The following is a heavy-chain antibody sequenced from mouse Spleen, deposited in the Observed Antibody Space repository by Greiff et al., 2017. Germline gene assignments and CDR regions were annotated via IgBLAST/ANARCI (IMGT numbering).Heavy chain of an antibody. CDR2: ISDGGSYT. J-gene: IGHJ1*03. D-gene: IGHD2-1*01. CDR3: ARDYYGNNWYFDV. CDR1: GFTFSSYA. V-gene: IGHV5-4*01. Sequence: EVQGVESGGGLVKPGGSLKLSCAASGFTFSSYAMSWVRQTPEKRLEWVATISDGGSYTYYPDNVKGRFTISRDNAKNNLYLQMSHLKSEDTAMYYCARDYYGNNWYFDVWGTGTTVTVSS.